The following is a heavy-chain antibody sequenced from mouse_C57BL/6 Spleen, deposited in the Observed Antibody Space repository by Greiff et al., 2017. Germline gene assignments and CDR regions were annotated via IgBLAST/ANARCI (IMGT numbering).Heavy chain of an antibody. J-gene: IGHJ2*01. V-gene: IGHV1-55*01. Sequence: QVQLQQPGAELVKPGASVKMSCKASGYTFTSYWITWVKQRPGQGLEWIGDIYPGSGSTNYNEKFKSKATLTVDTSSSTAYMQLSSLASEDSAVYYCAREGDYSNQGYFDYWGQGTTLTVSS. CDR3: AREGDYSNQGYFDY. D-gene: IGHD2-5*01. CDR2: IYPGSGST. CDR1: GYTFTSYW.